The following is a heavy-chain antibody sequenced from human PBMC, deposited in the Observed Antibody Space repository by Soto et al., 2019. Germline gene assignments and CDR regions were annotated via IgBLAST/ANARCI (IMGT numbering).Heavy chain of an antibody. CDR1: GFTLTSYG. CDR2: IGRGGDT. V-gene: IGHV3-23*01. J-gene: IGHJ6*02. Sequence: PGGSLRLSCEVSGFTLTSYGMNWVRQAPDKGLEWVSTIGRGGDTFCADSVRGRFTISRDNSKNTLFLQMNSLRAEDTALYFCAKDGTTAGIHYYGMDIWGQGTTVTVSS. D-gene: IGHD1-1*01. CDR3: AKDGTTAGIHYYGMDI.